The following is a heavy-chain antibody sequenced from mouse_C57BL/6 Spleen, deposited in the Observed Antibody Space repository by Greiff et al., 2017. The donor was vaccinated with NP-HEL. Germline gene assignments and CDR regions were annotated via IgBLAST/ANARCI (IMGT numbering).Heavy chain of an antibody. D-gene: IGHD1-1*01. Sequence: VQLQQSGPELVKPGASVKMSCKASGYTFTDYNMHWVKQSHGKSLEWIGYINPNNGGTSYNQKFKGKATLTVNKSSSTAYMELRSLTSEDSAVDYWASPYYDGSSALADWGQGTLGTVSA. J-gene: IGHJ3*01. CDR2: INPNNGGT. V-gene: IGHV1-22*01. CDR3: ASPYYDGSSALAD. CDR1: GYTFTDYN.